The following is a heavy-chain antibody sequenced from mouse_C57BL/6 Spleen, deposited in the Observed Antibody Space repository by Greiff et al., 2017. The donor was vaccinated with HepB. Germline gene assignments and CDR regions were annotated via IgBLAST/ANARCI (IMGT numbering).Heavy chain of an antibody. Sequence: EVMLVESGGGLVKPGGSLKLSCAASGFTFSSYAMSSVRQTPEKRLEWVATISDGGSYTYYPDNVKGRFTISRDNAKNNLYLQMSHLKSEDTAMYYCARSGTSYYFDYWGQGTTLTVSS. J-gene: IGHJ2*01. CDR2: ISDGGSYT. CDR3: ARSGTSYYFDY. V-gene: IGHV5-4*03. CDR1: GFTFSSYA. D-gene: IGHD4-1*01.